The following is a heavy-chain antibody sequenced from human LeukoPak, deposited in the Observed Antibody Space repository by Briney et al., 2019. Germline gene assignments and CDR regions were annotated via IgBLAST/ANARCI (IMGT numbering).Heavy chain of an antibody. J-gene: IGHJ4*02. CDR2: TFPSFGTA. CDR3: ARSTNPPIVVVPAALIYYYFDY. CDR1: GGTFTSYL. V-gene: IGHV1-69*13. D-gene: IGHD2-2*01. Sequence: GASVKVSCKASGGTFTSYLTSWVGQAPGQGFDWMGGTFPSFGTANYAQKFQGRVTITADESTSTAYMELSSLRSEDTAVYYCARSTNPPIVVVPAALIYYYFDYWGQGTLVTVSS.